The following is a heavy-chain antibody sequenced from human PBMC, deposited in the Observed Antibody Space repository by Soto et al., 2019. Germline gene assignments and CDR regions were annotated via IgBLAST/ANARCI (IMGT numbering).Heavy chain of an antibody. J-gene: IGHJ2*01. Sequence: QVQLVQSGAEVKKPGSSVKVSCKASGGTFSSYAISWVRQAPGQGLEWMGGIIPIFGTANYAQKFQGRVTITADESTSTAYMELSSLRSEDSAVYYCARVPVSVDGYNQMNWYFDLWGRGTLVTVSS. CDR1: GGTFSSYA. CDR3: ARVPVSVDGYNQMNWYFDL. V-gene: IGHV1-69*12. CDR2: IIPIFGTA. D-gene: IGHD5-12*01.